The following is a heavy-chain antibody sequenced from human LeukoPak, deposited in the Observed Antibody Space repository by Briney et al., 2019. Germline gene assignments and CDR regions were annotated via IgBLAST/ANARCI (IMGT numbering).Heavy chain of an antibody. CDR2: INHSGST. Sequence: SETLSLTCAVYGGSFSGYYWSWIRQPPGKGLEWIGEINHSGSTNYNPSLKSRVTISVDTSKNQFSLKLSSVTAADTAVYYCAREGYYDSSGYYYSRFDYWGQGTLVTVSS. V-gene: IGHV4-34*01. CDR1: GGSFSGYY. D-gene: IGHD3-22*01. J-gene: IGHJ4*02. CDR3: AREGYYDSSGYYYSRFDY.